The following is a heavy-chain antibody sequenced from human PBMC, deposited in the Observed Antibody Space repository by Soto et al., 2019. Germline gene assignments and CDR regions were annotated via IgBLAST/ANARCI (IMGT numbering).Heavy chain of an antibody. CDR3: ARVPDV. CDR2: IYHSGST. J-gene: IGHJ6*02. Sequence: QLQLPESGSGLVKPSQTLSLTCAVSGGSISSGGYSWGWIRQPPGKGLEWIGYIYHSGSTYYNPSLKSRVTISVDRSKNQFSLKLSSVTAADTAVYYCARVPDVWGQGTTVTVSS. CDR1: GGSISSGGYS. V-gene: IGHV4-30-2*01.